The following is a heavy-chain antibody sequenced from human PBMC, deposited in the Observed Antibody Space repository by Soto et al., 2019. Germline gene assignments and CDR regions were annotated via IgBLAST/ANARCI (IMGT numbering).Heavy chain of an antibody. D-gene: IGHD3-9*01. J-gene: IGHJ5*02. CDR3: ARDKEDYDILTGP. Sequence: GASVKVSCKASGGTFSSYAISWVRQAPGQGLEWMGWISAYNGNTNYAQKLQGRVTMTTDTSTSTAYMELRSLRSDDTAVYYCARDKEDYDILTGPWGQGTLVTVSS. V-gene: IGHV1-18*01. CDR2: ISAYNGNT. CDR1: GGTFSSYA.